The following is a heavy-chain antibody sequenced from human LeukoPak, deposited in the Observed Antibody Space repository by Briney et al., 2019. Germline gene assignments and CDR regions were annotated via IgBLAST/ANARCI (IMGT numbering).Heavy chain of an antibody. CDR3: AKLREWELPDLFDY. CDR2: IYSGGST. D-gene: IGHD1-26*01. Sequence: GGSLRLSCAASGFPVSSNYMSWVRQAPGKGLEWVSGIYSGGSTYYADSAKGRLTITRDNSKNTLYLQMNSLRAEDTAVYYCAKLREWELPDLFDYWGQGTLVTVSS. J-gene: IGHJ4*02. CDR1: GFPVSSNY. V-gene: IGHV3-53*01.